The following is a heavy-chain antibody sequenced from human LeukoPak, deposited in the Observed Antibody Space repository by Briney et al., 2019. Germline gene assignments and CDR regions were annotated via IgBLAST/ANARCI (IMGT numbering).Heavy chain of an antibody. J-gene: IGHJ6*04. Sequence: PSETLSLTCPVSGGSISRYYWSWIRQPPGKGLEWIGYIYSSGSTNYNPSLKSRVTISVDTSKNQFSLKLSSVTAADTAVYYCAGGGYSYGLAYYYYGMDVWGKGTTVTVSS. CDR2: IYSSGST. CDR1: GGSISRYY. V-gene: IGHV4-59*01. D-gene: IGHD5-18*01. CDR3: AGGGYSYGLAYYYYGMDV.